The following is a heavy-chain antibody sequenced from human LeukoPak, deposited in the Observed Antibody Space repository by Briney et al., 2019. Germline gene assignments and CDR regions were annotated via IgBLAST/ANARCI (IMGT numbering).Heavy chain of an antibody. D-gene: IGHD1-26*01. Sequence: KSSETLSLTCTVSGYSISSGYYWGWIRQPPGKGLEWIGSIYHSGSTYYNPSLKSRVTISVDTSKNQFSLKLSSVTAADTAVYYCAREGGTASDYWGQGTLVTVSS. CDR3: AREGGTASDY. V-gene: IGHV4-38-2*02. CDR2: IYHSGST. CDR1: GYSISSGYY. J-gene: IGHJ4*02.